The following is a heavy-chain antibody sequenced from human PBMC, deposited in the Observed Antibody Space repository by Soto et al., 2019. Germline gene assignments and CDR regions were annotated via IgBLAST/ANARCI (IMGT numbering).Heavy chain of an antibody. CDR2: MNPHSGNT. CDR3: ARGHQEYSGYELDF. V-gene: IGHV1-8*01. D-gene: IGHD5-12*01. CDR1: GYTFTSYD. J-gene: IGHJ4*02. Sequence: QVQLVQSGAEVKKPGASVKVSCKASGYTFTSYDINWVRQATGQGLEWMGWMNPHSGNTGYAQKFQGRVTMTRDTSINTAYLDLSSLRSEDTAVYYCARGHQEYSGYELDFWGQGTLVTVSS.